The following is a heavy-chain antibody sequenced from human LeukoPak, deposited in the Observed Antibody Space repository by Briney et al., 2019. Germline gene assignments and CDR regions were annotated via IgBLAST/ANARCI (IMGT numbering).Heavy chain of an antibody. CDR3: ARARYSSGWYFDY. CDR2: ISSSSSTM. V-gene: IGHV3-48*01. J-gene: IGHJ4*02. CDR1: GFTFINYN. D-gene: IGHD6-19*01. Sequence: GESLKISCAASGFTFINYNINWVRQAPGKGLEWVSYISSSSSTMYYADSVKGRFTISRDNAKNSLYLQMNSLRAEDTAVYYCARARYSSGWYFDYWGQGTLVTVSS.